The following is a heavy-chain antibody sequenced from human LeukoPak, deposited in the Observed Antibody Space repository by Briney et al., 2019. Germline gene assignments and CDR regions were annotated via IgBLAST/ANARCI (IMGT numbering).Heavy chain of an antibody. CDR2: INHSGST. Sequence: SETLSLTCAVYGGSFSGYYWSWIRQPPGKGLEWIGEINHSGSTNYNPSLKSRVTISVDTSKNQFSLKLSSVTAADTAVYYCARDHDYGDYGSGDYWGQGTLVTVSS. D-gene: IGHD4-17*01. CDR1: GGSFSGYY. CDR3: ARDHDYGDYGSGDY. V-gene: IGHV4-34*01. J-gene: IGHJ4*02.